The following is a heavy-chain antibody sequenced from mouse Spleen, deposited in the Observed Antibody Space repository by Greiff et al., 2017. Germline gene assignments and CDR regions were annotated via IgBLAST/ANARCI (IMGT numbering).Heavy chain of an antibody. V-gene: IGHV5-9-3*01. J-gene: IGHJ2*01. Sequence: EVKLVESGGGLVKPGGSLKLSCAASGFTFSSYAMSWVRQTPEKRLEWVATISSGGSYTYYPDSVKGRFTISRDNAKNTLYLQMSSLRSEDTAMYYCARREDGYYGYWGQGTTLTVSS. D-gene: IGHD2-3*01. CDR1: GFTFSSYA. CDR3: ARREDGYYGY. CDR2: ISSGGSYT.